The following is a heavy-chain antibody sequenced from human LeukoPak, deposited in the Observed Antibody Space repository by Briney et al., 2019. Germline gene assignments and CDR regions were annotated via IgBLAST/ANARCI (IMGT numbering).Heavy chain of an antibody. CDR2: INHSGST. V-gene: IGHV4-34*01. Sequence: SETLSLTCAVYGGSFSCYYWSWIGQPPGKGLEWIGEINHSGSTNYNSSLKSRVTISVDTSKNQFSLKLSSVTAADTAVYYCARDRQWWKNWGQGTLVTVSS. CDR3: ARDRQWWKN. D-gene: IGHD2-15*01. J-gene: IGHJ4*02. CDR1: GGSFSCYY.